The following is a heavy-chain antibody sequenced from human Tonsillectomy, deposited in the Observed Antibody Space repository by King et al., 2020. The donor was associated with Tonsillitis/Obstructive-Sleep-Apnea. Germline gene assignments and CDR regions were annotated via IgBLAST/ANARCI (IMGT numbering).Heavy chain of an antibody. CDR3: AENGNRAHHS. CDR2: IKQDRGQK. V-gene: IGHV3-7*02. Sequence: VQLVESGGGLVQPGGSLRLSCVASGFTFSGYWMSWVRQAPGKGLEWVANIKQDRGQKYYVDSVRGRFTISRDNAKNSLYLQMNGLRAEDTAIYYCAENGNRAHHSWGQGTLVTVSS. D-gene: IGHD1-14*01. J-gene: IGHJ4*02. CDR1: GFTFSGYW.